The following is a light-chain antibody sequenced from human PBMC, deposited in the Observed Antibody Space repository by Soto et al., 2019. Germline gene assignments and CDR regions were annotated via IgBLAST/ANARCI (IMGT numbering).Light chain of an antibody. J-gene: IGKJ1*01. V-gene: IGKV1-5*03. CDR2: EAA. Sequence: DIQMTQSPSTLSASVGDRVTITCRASQYIHNYLARYQQKPGEAPKLLIYEAANLESGVPSRFSGSGTGTEFTLTISSLQPDDFATYYCQQSNNYPWTFGQGTRVEI. CDR3: QQSNNYPWT. CDR1: QYIHNY.